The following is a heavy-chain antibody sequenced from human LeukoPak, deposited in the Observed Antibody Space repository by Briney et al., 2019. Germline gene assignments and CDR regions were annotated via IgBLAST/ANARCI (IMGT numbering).Heavy chain of an antibody. Sequence: GGSLRLSCSASGFTFSDYYMSWIRQAPGKGLEWVSYISSSGSTIYYADSVKGRFTISRDNAENSLYLQMNSLRAEDTAVYHCARDTYSSSSTIDYWGQGTLVTVSS. V-gene: IGHV3-11*04. CDR2: ISSSGSTI. J-gene: IGHJ4*02. CDR1: GFTFSDYY. CDR3: ARDTYSSSSTIDY. D-gene: IGHD6-6*01.